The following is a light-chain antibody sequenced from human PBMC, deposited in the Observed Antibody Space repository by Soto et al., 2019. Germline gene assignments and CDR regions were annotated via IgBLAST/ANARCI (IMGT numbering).Light chain of an antibody. V-gene: IGLV1-51*01. CDR2: DNY. CDR3: ATWDNSLSVGV. J-gene: IGLJ2*01. CDR1: SSNIGDNY. Sequence: QSLLTQPPSVSAAPGQKVTISCSGSSSNIGDNYVSWYQQLPGTAPKLLIYDNYKRPSATPGRFSASKSGTSATLDIAGLQTGDEADYFCATWDNSLSVGVFGGGTKLTVL.